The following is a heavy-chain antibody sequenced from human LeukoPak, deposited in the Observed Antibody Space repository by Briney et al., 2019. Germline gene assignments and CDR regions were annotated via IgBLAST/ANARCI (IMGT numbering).Heavy chain of an antibody. CDR2: THQYGGEN. CDR1: GFTFSSYS. J-gene: IGHJ4*02. V-gene: IGHV3-7*01. D-gene: IGHD5-24*01. Sequence: GGSLRLSCAASGFTFSSYSMSWVRQAPGKGLEWVASTHQYGGENHYADSVKGRFTISRDNAKNSVYLQMNSLRVEDTAVYYCVRWRWQQSEFDYWGQGTLVTVSS. CDR3: VRWRWQQSEFDY.